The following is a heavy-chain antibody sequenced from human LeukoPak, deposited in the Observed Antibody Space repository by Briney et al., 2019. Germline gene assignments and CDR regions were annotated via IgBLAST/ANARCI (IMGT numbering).Heavy chain of an antibody. J-gene: IGHJ4*02. D-gene: IGHD6-6*01. CDR1: GYTFTGYY. Sequence: ASVKVSCKASGYTFTGYYMHWVRQAPGQGLEWMGWISAYNGNTNYAQKLQGRVTMTTDTSTSTAYMELRSLRSDDTAVYYCARDKETSSIAARQYYFDYWGQGTLVTVSS. CDR2: ISAYNGNT. CDR3: ARDKETSSIAARQYYFDY. V-gene: IGHV1-18*04.